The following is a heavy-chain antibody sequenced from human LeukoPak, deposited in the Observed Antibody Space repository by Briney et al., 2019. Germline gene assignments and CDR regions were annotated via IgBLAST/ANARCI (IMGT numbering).Heavy chain of an antibody. D-gene: IGHD1-26*01. V-gene: IGHV1-58*02. CDR1: GFTFTNSA. CDR2: IVVGSGNT. CDR3: AATLYSGSYYNWFDP. J-gene: IGHJ5*02. Sequence: AVKVSCKASGFTFTNSAMQWVRQARGQRLGWVGWIVVGSGNTNYAQKFQERVTITRDMSTSTAYMELSSLRSEDTAVYYCAATLYSGSYYNWFDPWGQGTLVTVSA.